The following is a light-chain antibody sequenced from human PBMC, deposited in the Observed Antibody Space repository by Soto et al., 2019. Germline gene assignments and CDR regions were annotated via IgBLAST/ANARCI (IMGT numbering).Light chain of an antibody. V-gene: IGKV1-5*01. J-gene: IGKJ1*01. Sequence: DIQRTQSPSTLSASVGDRVTITCRASQNVDHWVAWYQQKPGKAPKFLIYDASILQSGVPSRFSGSGSGTEFTLSISGLQPDDFATYFCQRYNSNSRTFGQGTRV. CDR3: QRYNSNSRT. CDR1: QNVDHW. CDR2: DAS.